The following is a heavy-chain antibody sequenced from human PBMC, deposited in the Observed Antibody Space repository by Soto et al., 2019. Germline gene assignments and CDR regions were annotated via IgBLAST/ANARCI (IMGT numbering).Heavy chain of an antibody. D-gene: IGHD4-4*01. Sequence: ASVKVSCKASGYTFTSYGISWVRQAPGQGLEWMGWISAYNGNTNYAQKLQGRVTTTTDTSTSTAYMELRSLRSDDTAVYYCARDGRGPTVTGFFDYWGQGTLVTVSS. CDR3: ARDGRGPTVTGFFDY. CDR2: ISAYNGNT. J-gene: IGHJ4*02. V-gene: IGHV1-18*01. CDR1: GYTFTSYG.